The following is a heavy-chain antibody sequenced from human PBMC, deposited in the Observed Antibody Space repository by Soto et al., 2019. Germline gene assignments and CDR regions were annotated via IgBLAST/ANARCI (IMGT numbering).Heavy chain of an antibody. CDR1: GVTFSNFE. CDR2: INTAGTTK. V-gene: IGHV3-48*03. Sequence: GGSLRLSCAASGVTFSNFERHWVRQAPGKGLEWVSYINTAGTTKYYAESVKGRFTISRDNARNSLFLQMNSLSAEDTAVYYCARAECSTPDCLTAYYSYGLDVWGQGTTVTVYS. J-gene: IGHJ6*02. D-gene: IGHD2-2*01. CDR3: ARAECSTPDCLTAYYSYGLDV.